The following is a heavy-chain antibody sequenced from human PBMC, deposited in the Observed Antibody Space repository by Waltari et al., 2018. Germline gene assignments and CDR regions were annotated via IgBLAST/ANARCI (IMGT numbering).Heavy chain of an antibody. J-gene: IGHJ2*01. CDR1: DGCTSGLD. D-gene: IGHD1-26*01. CDR3: ARGWAGHEENSPNWYFDL. V-gene: IGHV4-4*07. Sequence: HVQLQQSGPGLVKPAETLSLNCTVSDGCTSGLDWSCIRQPAGKGLEWIGRIYSSGGTNYNPALKSRATMSIDTSKNRFSLKMTSMTAADTAMYYCARGWAGHEENSPNWYFDLWGRGTLVTVSS. CDR2: IYSSGGT.